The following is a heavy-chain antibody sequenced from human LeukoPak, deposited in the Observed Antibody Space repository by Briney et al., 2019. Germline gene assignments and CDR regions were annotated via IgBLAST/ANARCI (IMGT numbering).Heavy chain of an antibody. CDR2: IYYSGST. CDR1: GGSISSYY. CDR3: ASTDSYDTSGYYYLSTFDY. J-gene: IGHJ4*02. V-gene: IGHV4-59*01. Sequence: PSETLSLTCTVSGGSISSYYWSWIRQPPGKGLEWIGYIYYSGSTNYNPSLKSRVTISIDTSKNQFSLKLSSVTAADTAVYYCASTDSYDTSGYYYLSTFDYWGQGTLVTVSS. D-gene: IGHD3-22*01.